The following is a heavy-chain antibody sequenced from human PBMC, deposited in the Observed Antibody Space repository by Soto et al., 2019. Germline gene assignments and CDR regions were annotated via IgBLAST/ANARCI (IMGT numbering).Heavy chain of an antibody. CDR3: AKLTANYFYLDV. Sequence: GGSLRLSCAASGFTFTSSAMGWVRQAPGKGLEWVSTISGSGGSTFYADSVKGQFTISRDNSKNTLYLQVDSLRAEDTAAYYCAKLTANYFYLDVWGKGTTVTVSS. J-gene: IGHJ6*03. V-gene: IGHV3-23*01. CDR2: ISGSGGST. CDR1: GFTFTSSA. D-gene: IGHD2-21*02.